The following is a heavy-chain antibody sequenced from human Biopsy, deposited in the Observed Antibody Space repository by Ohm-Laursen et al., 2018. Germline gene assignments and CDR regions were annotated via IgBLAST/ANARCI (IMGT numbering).Heavy chain of an antibody. CDR3: ARGTGRYYVYGAFDI. J-gene: IGHJ3*02. V-gene: IGHV4-4*07. CDR2: IYTSGSP. D-gene: IGHD1-26*01. CDR1: GDSINNYY. Sequence: TLTLTDTVSGDSINNYYWSWIRQPAGKGLEWIGRIYTSGSPNYNLSLESRVTMSVDTSKNQFSLNLRSVTAADTAVYYCARGTGRYYVYGAFDIWGQGTVVTVSS.